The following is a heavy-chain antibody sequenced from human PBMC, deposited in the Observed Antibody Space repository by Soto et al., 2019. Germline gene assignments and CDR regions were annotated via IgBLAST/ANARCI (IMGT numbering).Heavy chain of an antibody. Sequence: SVKVSCKASGYTFTSYGISWVRQAPGQGLEWMGWISAYNGNTNYAQKLQGRVTMTTDTSTSTAYMELRSLRSDDTAVYYCASWRIFGVATYSGMDVWGQGNTVTVSS. CDR3: ASWRIFGVATYSGMDV. D-gene: IGHD3-3*01. J-gene: IGHJ6*02. CDR2: ISAYNGNT. CDR1: GYTFTSYG. V-gene: IGHV1-18*04.